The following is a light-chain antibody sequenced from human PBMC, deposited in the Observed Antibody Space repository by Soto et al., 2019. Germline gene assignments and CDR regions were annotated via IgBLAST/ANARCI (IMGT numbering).Light chain of an antibody. V-gene: IGKV1-5*01. J-gene: IGKJ5*01. CDR2: DSS. CDR1: QNISIW. Sequence: IKMSQSPSTLSACVGDRVTITCRASQNISIWLAWYQQRPGRAPRLLIYDSSSLESGVPSTFSGSGSGTEFSLTISNLRPDDFATYYCQHYHSFSITFGQGTRL. CDR3: QHYHSFSIT.